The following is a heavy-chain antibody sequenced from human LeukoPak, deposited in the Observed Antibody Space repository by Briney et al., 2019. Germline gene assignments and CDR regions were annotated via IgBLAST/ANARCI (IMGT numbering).Heavy chain of an antibody. CDR1: GGSISSYY. V-gene: IGHV4-59*01. J-gene: IGHJ3*02. CDR3: ARTRPFDAFDI. CDR2: IYYSGST. Sequence: PAETLSLTCTVSGGSISSYYWSWIRQPPAKGLEWIGYIYYSGSTNYNPSLKSRVTISVDTSKNQFSLKLSSVTAADTAVYYCARTRPFDAFDIWGKGTMVTVSS.